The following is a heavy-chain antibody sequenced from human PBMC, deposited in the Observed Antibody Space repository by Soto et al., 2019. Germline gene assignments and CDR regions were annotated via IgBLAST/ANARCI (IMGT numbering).Heavy chain of an antibody. D-gene: IGHD2-21*02. J-gene: IGHJ4*02. CDR2: IYSGGST. Sequence: QVQLQESGPGLVKPSETLSLSCGVSGGSISRYYWSWIRQPAGKVLEWIGRIYSGGSTNYNSSLESRVTLSVHTYKNQFSLKLSSMTAADTVVYYCARGAGGFGDFSLDYWGQGTQVTVSS. CDR1: GGSISRYY. CDR3: ARGAGGFGDFSLDY. V-gene: IGHV4-4*07.